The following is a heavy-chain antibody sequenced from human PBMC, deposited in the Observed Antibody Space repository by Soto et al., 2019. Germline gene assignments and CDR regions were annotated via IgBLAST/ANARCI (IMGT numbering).Heavy chain of an antibody. Sequence: QITLKESGPTLVKPTQTLTLTCTFSGFSLTTNSVGVGWIRQPPGKALEWLALIFWDDDKRYSPSLKSRLTITKDTSKHPVVLTMTNMDPVDTATYYCAHRHSSSFANWGQGTQVTVSS. D-gene: IGHD6-13*01. J-gene: IGHJ4*02. V-gene: IGHV2-5*02. CDR1: GFSLTTNSVG. CDR2: IFWDDDK. CDR3: AHRHSSSFAN.